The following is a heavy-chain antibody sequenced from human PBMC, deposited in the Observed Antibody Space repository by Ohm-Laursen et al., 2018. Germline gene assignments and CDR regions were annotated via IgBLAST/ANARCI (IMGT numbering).Heavy chain of an antibody. CDR1: GFTFDDYA. J-gene: IGHJ5*02. CDR3: AKAPITMVRGGRDWLDP. V-gene: IGHV3-9*01. D-gene: IGHD3-10*01. CDR2: ISWNSGSI. Sequence: SLRLSCAASGFTFDDYAMHWVRQAPGKGLEWVSGISWNSGSIGYADSVKGRFTISRDNAKNSLYLQMNSLRAEDTAVYYCAKAPITMVRGGRDWLDPWGQGTLVTVSS.